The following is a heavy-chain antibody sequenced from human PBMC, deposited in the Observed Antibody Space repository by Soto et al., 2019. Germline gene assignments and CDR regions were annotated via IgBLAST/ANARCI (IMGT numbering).Heavy chain of an antibody. D-gene: IGHD6-19*01. CDR3: ARHLYSGDISGYYGY. CDR2: VHYTGST. Sequence: PSETLSLTCTVSGGCISRSTFYGGWIRQPPGKGLEWIGSVHYTGSTYYNPSLKSRVTIAVDSSKNHLSLKVSSVTAADTAVYYCARHLYSGDISGYYGYWGQGALVTVSS. V-gene: IGHV4-39*01. J-gene: IGHJ4*02. CDR1: GGCISRSTFY.